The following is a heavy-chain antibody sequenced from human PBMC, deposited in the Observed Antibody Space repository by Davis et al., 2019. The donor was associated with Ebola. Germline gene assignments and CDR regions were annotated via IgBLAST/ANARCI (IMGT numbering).Heavy chain of an antibody. CDR1: GFTFSMYW. CDR2: IKQDGSEK. Sequence: WGSLRLSCEVSGFTFSMYWMNWVRQAPGKGPEWVATIKQDGSEKYYVDSVKGRFTISRDNAKNSLYLQMNSLRAEDTAVYYCARDLRYSSSRDYYFDYWGQGTLVTVSS. CDR3: ARDLRYSSSRDYYFDY. D-gene: IGHD6-13*01. J-gene: IGHJ4*02. V-gene: IGHV3-7*01.